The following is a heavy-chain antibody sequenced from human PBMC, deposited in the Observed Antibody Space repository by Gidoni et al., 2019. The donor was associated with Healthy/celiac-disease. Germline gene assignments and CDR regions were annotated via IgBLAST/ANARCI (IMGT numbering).Heavy chain of an antibody. Sequence: QVQLQQWGAGLLKPSETLSLTCAVYGGSFSGYYWGWIRQPPGKGLEWIGEINHSGSTNYNPSRKSRVTISVDTSKNQFSLKLSSVTAADTAVYYCARGRAGCSSTSCYRGGYYYYGMDVWGQGTTVTVSS. V-gene: IGHV4-34*01. CDR3: ARGRAGCSSTSCYRGGYYYYGMDV. D-gene: IGHD2-2*02. CDR1: GGSFSGYY. J-gene: IGHJ6*02. CDR2: INHSGST.